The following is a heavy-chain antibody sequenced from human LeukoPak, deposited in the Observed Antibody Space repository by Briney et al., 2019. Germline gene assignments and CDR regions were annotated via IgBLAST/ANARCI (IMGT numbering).Heavy chain of an antibody. CDR3: ARDGGSSWYFDY. CDR2: ISSSGNTT. CDR1: GFLVNANH. Sequence: GGSLRLSCAASGFLVNANHMNWVRQAPGKGLECVSYISSSGNTTYHADSVKGRFTISRDNAKNSLYLQMSSLRAEDTAVYYCARDGGSSWYFDYWGQGTLVTVSS. V-gene: IGHV3-11*04. J-gene: IGHJ4*02. D-gene: IGHD6-13*01.